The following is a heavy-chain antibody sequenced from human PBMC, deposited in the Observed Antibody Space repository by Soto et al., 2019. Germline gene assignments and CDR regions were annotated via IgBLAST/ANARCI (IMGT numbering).Heavy chain of an antibody. CDR2: ISYDGSNK. J-gene: IGHJ6*02. Sequence: GGSLRLSCAASGFTFSSYGMHWVRQAPGKGLEWVAVISYDGSNKYYADSVKGRFTISRDNSKNTLYLQMNSLRAEDTAVYYCAKDHPRAVRGVTKRYYYYGMDVWGQGTTVTVSS. CDR3: AKDHPRAVRGVTKRYYYYGMDV. CDR1: GFTFSSYG. V-gene: IGHV3-30*18. D-gene: IGHD3-10*02.